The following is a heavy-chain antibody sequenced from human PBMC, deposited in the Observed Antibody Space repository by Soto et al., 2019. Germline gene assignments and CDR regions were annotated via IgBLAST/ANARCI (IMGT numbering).Heavy chain of an antibody. CDR1: GFTFSSYG. V-gene: IGHV3-30*18. CDR2: ISYDGSNK. Sequence: QVQLVESGGGVVQPGRSLRLSCAASGFTFSSYGMHWVRQAPGKGLEWVAVISYDGSNKYYADSVKGRFTISRDNSKNTLYLQMNSLRAEDTAVYYCAKDDWSAAAGIYPDYWGQGTLVTVSS. CDR3: AKDDWSAAAGIYPDY. J-gene: IGHJ4*02. D-gene: IGHD6-13*01.